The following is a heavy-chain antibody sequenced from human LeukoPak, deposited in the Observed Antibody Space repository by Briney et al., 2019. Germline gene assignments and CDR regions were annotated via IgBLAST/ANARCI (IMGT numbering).Heavy chain of an antibody. Sequence: ASVKVSCKASGYTFTGYYMHWVRQAPGQGLEWMAWINPNSGGTNYAQKLKGRVTMTRDTSISTVYLELSSLRSDDTAVYYLATCWYGSGSYYPFDYWGQGTLVTVSS. CDR1: GYTFTGYY. J-gene: IGHJ4*02. D-gene: IGHD3-10*01. CDR2: INPNSGGT. CDR3: ATCWYGSGSYYPFDY. V-gene: IGHV1-2*02.